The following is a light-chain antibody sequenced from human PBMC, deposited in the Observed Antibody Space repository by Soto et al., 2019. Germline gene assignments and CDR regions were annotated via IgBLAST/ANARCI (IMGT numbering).Light chain of an antibody. J-gene: IGLJ2*01. CDR3: SSYARSNSLV. V-gene: IGLV2-14*01. CDR1: SSDVGGYDY. CDR2: EVS. Sequence: QSALTQPASVSGSPGQSSTISCTGTSSDVGGYDYVSWYQQHPDKAPKLMIYEVSNRPSGVSHRFSGSKSGNTASLTISGLQAEDEADYYCSSYARSNSLVFGGGTKVTVL.